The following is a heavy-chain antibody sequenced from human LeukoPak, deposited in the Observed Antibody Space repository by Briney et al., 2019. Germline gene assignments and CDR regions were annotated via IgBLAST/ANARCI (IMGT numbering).Heavy chain of an antibody. Sequence: ASVKVSCKASGYTFTSYGTSWVRQAPGQGLEWMGWISAYNGNTNYAQKLQGRVTMTTDTSTSTAYMELRSLRSDDTAVYYCARVWGYCSGGSCFIDYWGQGTLVTVSS. D-gene: IGHD2-15*01. CDR1: GYTFTSYG. CDR3: ARVWGYCSGGSCFIDY. CDR2: ISAYNGNT. J-gene: IGHJ4*02. V-gene: IGHV1-18*01.